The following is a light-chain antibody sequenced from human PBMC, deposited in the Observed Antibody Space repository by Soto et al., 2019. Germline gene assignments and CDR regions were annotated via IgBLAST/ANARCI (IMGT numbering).Light chain of an antibody. CDR3: QQYKSYSLT. V-gene: IGKV1-5*03. J-gene: IGKJ4*01. CDR1: QSISSW. CDR2: KAS. Sequence: DIQLTQSPSTLSASVGDRVTITCRASQSISSWLAWYQQKPGKAPKLLMYKASSLESGVPSRFSGSGSGTEFTLAISSLQADDFATYYCQQYKSYSLTFGGGTKVDIK.